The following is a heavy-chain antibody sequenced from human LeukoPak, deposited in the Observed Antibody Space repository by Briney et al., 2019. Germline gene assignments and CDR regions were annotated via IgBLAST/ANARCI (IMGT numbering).Heavy chain of an antibody. CDR2: IGSGGRNT. CDR1: GFTFFNYA. J-gene: IGHJ3*02. V-gene: IGHV3-23*03. Sequence: GGSLRLSCAASGFTFFNYAMNWVRQAPGRGLEWVASIGSGGRNTYYADSVKGRFTLSRDNSRNTLYLQMNSLRAEDTAVYYCSRAEVPGAIKSGAFDIWGQGTMVTVSS. CDR3: SRAEVPGAIKSGAFDI. D-gene: IGHD2-2*01.